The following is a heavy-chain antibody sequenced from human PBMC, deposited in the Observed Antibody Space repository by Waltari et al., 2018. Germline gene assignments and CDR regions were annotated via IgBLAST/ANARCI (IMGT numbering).Heavy chain of an antibody. CDR2: ISGSGGST. J-gene: IGHJ4*02. V-gene: IGHV3-23*01. D-gene: IGHD1-26*01. CDR1: GFTFSCYA. CDR3: ARESGGGSYFPH. Sequence: EVQLLESGGGLVQPGGSLRLSCAASGFTFSCYAMSWVSQAPGKGLEWVSAISGSGGSTYYADAVKGRFTISRDNAKNTLYLQMNSLRAEDTAVYYCARESGGGSYFPHWGQGTLVAVSS.